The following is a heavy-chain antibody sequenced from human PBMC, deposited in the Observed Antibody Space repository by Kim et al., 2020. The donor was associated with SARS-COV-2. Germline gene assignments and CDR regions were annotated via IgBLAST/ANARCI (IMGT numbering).Heavy chain of an antibody. V-gene: IGHV1-18*01. CDR1: GYTFTSYG. D-gene: IGHD3-22*01. Sequence: ASVKVSCKASGYTFTSYGISWVRQAPGQGLEWMGWISAYNGNTNYAQKLQGRVTMTTDTSTSTAYMELRSLRSDDTAVYYCARDFIASVYYDSSGYYYSHFDYWGQGTLVTVSS. CDR2: ISAYNGNT. CDR3: ARDFIASVYYDSSGYYYSHFDY. J-gene: IGHJ4*02.